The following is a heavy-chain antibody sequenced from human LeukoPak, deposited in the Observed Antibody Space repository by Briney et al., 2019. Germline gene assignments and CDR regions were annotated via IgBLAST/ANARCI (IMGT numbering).Heavy chain of an antibody. J-gene: IGHJ6*03. D-gene: IGHD1-14*01. V-gene: IGHV3-33*06. CDR3: AKTFGTRTNDYFYMDV. CDR2: IWYDGSNK. Sequence: PEGSLRLSCAASGFAFSSYGMHWVRQAPGKGLEWAAVIWYDGSNKYYADSVRGRFTISRDNSENTVYLQMNSLRAEDTAVYYCAKTFGTRTNDYFYMDVWGKGTTVTVSS. CDR1: GFAFSSYG.